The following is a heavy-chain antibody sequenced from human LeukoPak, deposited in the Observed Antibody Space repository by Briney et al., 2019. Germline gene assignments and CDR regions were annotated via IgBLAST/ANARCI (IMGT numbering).Heavy chain of an antibody. J-gene: IGHJ4*02. V-gene: IGHV4-39*07. Sequence: SETLSLTCTVSGGSISSSSYYWGWIRQPPGKGLEWIGSIYHSGSTYYNPSLKSRVTISVDRSKNQFSLKLSSVTAADTAVYYCAGAGGELGGYYFDYWGQGTLVTVSS. D-gene: IGHD1-26*01. CDR2: IYHSGST. CDR1: GGSISSSSYY. CDR3: AGAGGELGGYYFDY.